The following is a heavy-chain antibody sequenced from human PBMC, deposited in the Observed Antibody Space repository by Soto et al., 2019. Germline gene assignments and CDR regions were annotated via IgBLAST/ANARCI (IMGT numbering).Heavy chain of an antibody. Sequence: QVQLVESGGGVVQPGRSLRLSCAASGFTFSSYAMHWVRQAPGKGLEWVAVISYDGSNKYYADSVKGRFTISRDNSKNTLYLQMNSLRAEDTAVYYCARAVAAAATSDYWGQGTLVTVSS. D-gene: IGHD6-13*01. CDR1: GFTFSSYA. J-gene: IGHJ4*02. V-gene: IGHV3-30-3*01. CDR3: ARAVAAAATSDY. CDR2: ISYDGSNK.